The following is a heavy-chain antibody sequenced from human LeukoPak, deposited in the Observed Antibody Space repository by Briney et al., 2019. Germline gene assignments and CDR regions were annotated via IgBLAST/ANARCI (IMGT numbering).Heavy chain of an antibody. CDR1: GYTFSYYG. Sequence: PGGSLRLSCAASGYTFSYYGMHWVRQAPGKGLEWVAFIRYDGSNKYYADSVKGRFTLSRDNSKNTLYLQMNSLRAEDTAVYFCARMWGSSWSYFDYWGQGTLVTVSS. D-gene: IGHD6-13*01. J-gene: IGHJ4*02. CDR2: IRYDGSNK. CDR3: ARMWGSSWSYFDY. V-gene: IGHV3-30*02.